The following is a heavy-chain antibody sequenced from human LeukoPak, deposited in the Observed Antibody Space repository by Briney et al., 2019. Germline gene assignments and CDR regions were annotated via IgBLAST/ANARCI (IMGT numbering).Heavy chain of an antibody. CDR3: AAGAYYYDSSGYYYHDY. V-gene: IGHV1-58*01. D-gene: IGHD3-22*01. CDR1: GFTFTSSA. Sequence: SVKVSCKASGFTFTSSAVQWVRQTRGQRLEWIGWIVVGSGNTNYAQKFQERVTITRDMSTSTAYMELSSLRSEDTAVYYCAAGAYYYDSSGYYYHDYWGQGTLVTVSS. CDR2: IVVGSGNT. J-gene: IGHJ4*02.